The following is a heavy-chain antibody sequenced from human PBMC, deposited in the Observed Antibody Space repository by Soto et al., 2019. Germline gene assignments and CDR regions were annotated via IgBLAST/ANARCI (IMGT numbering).Heavy chain of an antibody. J-gene: IGHJ3*02. CDR1: GGSISSYY. D-gene: IGHD4-17*01. V-gene: IGHV4-59*01. Sequence: SETLSLTCTVSGGSISSYYWSWIRQPPGKGLEWIGYIYYSGSTNYNPSLKSRVTISVDTSKNQFSLKLSSVTAADTAVYYCARETTVHAFDIWGQGTMVTVSS. CDR2: IYYSGST. CDR3: ARETTVHAFDI.